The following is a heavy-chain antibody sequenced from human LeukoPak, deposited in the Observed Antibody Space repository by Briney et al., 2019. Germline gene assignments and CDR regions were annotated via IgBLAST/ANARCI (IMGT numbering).Heavy chain of an antibody. CDR1: GGSISSGDYY. V-gene: IGHV4-30-4*08. CDR2: IYYSGST. J-gene: IGHJ4*02. CDR3: ARVGLDCSSTSCYTLFDY. D-gene: IGHD2-2*02. Sequence: SQTLSLTCTVSGGSISSGDYYWSWIRQPPGKGLEWIGYIYYSGSTYYNPSLKSRVTISVDTSKNQFSLKLSSVTAADTAVYYCARVGLDCSSTSCYTLFDYWGQGTLVTVSS.